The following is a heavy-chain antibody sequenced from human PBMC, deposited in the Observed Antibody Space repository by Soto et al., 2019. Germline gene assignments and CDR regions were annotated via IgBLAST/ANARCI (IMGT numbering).Heavy chain of an antibody. CDR1: GASISGFY. Sequence: SETLSLTCTVSGASISGFYWSWIRKSAGKGLAWIGRIYATGTTDYNPSLKGRVMMSVDTSKKQFSLKLRSVTAADTAVYYCVRDGTKTLRDWFDPWGQGMSVTVSS. CDR3: VRDGTKTLRDWFDP. J-gene: IGHJ5*02. D-gene: IGHD1-1*01. V-gene: IGHV4-4*07. CDR2: IYATGTT.